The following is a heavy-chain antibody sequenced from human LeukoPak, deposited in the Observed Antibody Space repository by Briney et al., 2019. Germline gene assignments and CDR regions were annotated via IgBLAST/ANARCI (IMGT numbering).Heavy chain of an antibody. CDR2: ISTSNDDT. CDR1: GYSFTNYD. V-gene: IGHV1-18*01. D-gene: IGHD4-17*01. J-gene: IGHJ4*02. CDR3: ARAYRGVTVTKHLDY. Sequence: GASVKVSCKTSGYSFTNYDVTWVRQAPGQGLEWMGWISTSNDDTDFAERLQARVSMTTDTSTSTAYMELRSLRSDDTAVYYCARAYRGVTVTKHLDYWGQGTLVTVSS.